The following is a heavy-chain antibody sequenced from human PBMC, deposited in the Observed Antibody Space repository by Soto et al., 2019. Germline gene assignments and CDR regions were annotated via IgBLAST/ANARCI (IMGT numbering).Heavy chain of an antibody. CDR1: GFTFNYYV. Sequence: GGSLRLSCVASGFTFNYYVIHWVRQAPGKGLEWVAVIWYDGTKKDYVDSVQGRFTVSRDNSRNTVHLQMNSLRADDTAIYYCARDGSSSHLYYGLDVWGQATMVTFSS. J-gene: IGHJ6*02. V-gene: IGHV3-33*01. CDR2: IWYDGTKK. CDR3: ARDGSSSHLYYGLDV. D-gene: IGHD6-6*01.